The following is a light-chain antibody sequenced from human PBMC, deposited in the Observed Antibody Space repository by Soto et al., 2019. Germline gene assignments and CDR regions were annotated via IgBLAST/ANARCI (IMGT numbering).Light chain of an antibody. Sequence: QSVLTQPASVSGSPGQSITISCTGTSSDVGAYDYVSWYQQHPDKAPKLIIYVVSNRPSGVSNRFSGSKSGNTASLTISGLQAEDEADYYCILYTSSDTPYVFGTGTKLTVL. CDR2: VVS. V-gene: IGLV2-14*01. CDR1: SSDVGAYDY. J-gene: IGLJ1*01. CDR3: ILYTSSDTPYV.